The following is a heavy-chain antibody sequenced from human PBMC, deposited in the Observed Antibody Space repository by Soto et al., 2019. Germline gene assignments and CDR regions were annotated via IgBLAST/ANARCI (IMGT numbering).Heavy chain of an antibody. CDR3: VKNSGWFNT. V-gene: IGHV3-23*01. D-gene: IGHD3-10*01. CDR2: IDGSGGIT. J-gene: IGHJ5*02. CDR1: GFTFGTTD. Sequence: QLLQSGGGLVQPGGSLTLSCAASGFTFGTTDMSWVRQAPGEGLEWVSTIDGSGGITYYADSVKGRFTMSRDNSRNTVYLQVNSLRGDDTALYYCVKNSGWFNTWGQGALVTVSS.